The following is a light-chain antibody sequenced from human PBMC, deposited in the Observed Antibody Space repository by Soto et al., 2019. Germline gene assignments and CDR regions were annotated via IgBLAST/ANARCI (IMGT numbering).Light chain of an antibody. CDR2: GAS. Sequence: EIVMTHSPATLSVSPGERATLSCRASQSVSSNLAWYQQKPGQAPRLLIYGASTRATGIPARFSGSGSATEFTLTISSLQSEDYAVYYCQQYNNWAPAAFGQGTKVEI. CDR3: QQYNNWAPAA. CDR1: QSVSSN. J-gene: IGKJ1*01. V-gene: IGKV3-15*01.